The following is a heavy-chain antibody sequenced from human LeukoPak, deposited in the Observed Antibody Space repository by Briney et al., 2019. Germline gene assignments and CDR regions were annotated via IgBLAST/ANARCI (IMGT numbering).Heavy chain of an antibody. D-gene: IGHD6-13*01. V-gene: IGHV4-34*01. J-gene: IGHJ4*02. CDR1: GGSNSRSYY. Sequence: ASETLSLTCTVSGGSNSRSYYWSWIRQPPGKGLEWIGEINHSGSTNYNPSLKSRVTISVDTSKNQFSLKLSSVTAADTAVYYCAREGSWYKRLDYWGQGTLVTVSS. CDR2: INHSGST. CDR3: AREGSWYKRLDY.